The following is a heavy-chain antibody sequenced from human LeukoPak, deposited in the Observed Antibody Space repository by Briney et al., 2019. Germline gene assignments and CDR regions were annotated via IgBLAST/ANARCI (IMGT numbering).Heavy chain of an antibody. J-gene: IGHJ4*02. CDR3: ARAEMTTITYPDY. V-gene: IGHV3-21*01. CDR1: GFTFSSYS. CDR2: ISSSSSYI. Sequence: GGSLRLSCAASGFTFSSYSMNWVRQAPGKGLEWVSSISSSSSYIYYADSVKGRFTISRDNAKNSLYLQMNSLRVEDTAVYYCARAEMTTITYPDYWGQGTPVTVSS. D-gene: IGHD5-24*01.